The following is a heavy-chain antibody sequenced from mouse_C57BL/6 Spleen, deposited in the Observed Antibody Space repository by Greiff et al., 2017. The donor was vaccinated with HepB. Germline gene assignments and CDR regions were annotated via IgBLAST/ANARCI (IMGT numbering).Heavy chain of an antibody. CDR1: GYTFTSYW. D-gene: IGHD2-5*01. CDR3: ARSDYYSNYGY. J-gene: IGHJ2*01. V-gene: IGHV1-64*01. Sequence: VKLQQPGAELVKPGASVKLSCKASGYTFTSYWMHWVKQRPGQGLEWIGMIHPNSGSTNYNEKFKSKATLTVDKSASTAYMQLSSLTSEDSAVYYCARSDYYSNYGYWGQGTTLTVSS. CDR2: IHPNSGST.